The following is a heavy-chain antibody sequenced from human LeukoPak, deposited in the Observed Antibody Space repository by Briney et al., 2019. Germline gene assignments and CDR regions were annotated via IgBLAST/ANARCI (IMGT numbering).Heavy chain of an antibody. V-gene: IGHV3-21*04. Sequence: GGSLRLSCAASGFTFSSYSMNWVRQAPGKGLEWVSSISSSGSTIYYADSVKGRFTISRDNAKNSLYLQMNSLRAEDTAVYYCARRLVAFDYWGQGTLVTVSS. CDR3: ARRLVAFDY. CDR1: GFTFSSYS. CDR2: ISSSGSTI. J-gene: IGHJ4*02. D-gene: IGHD3-16*01.